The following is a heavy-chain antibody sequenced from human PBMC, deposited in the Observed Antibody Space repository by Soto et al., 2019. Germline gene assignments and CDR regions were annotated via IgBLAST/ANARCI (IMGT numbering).Heavy chain of an antibody. V-gene: IGHV3-66*01. D-gene: IGHD4-4*01. CDR2: IYSGGST. CDR1: GFTVSSNY. J-gene: IGHJ6*03. CDR3: ARVATVTTGYYYYYYMDV. Sequence: EVQLVESGGGLVQPGGSRRLSCAASGFTVSSNYMSWVRQAPGKGLEWVSVIYSGGSTYYADSVKGRFTISRDNSKNTLYLQMNSLRAEDTAVYYCARVATVTTGYYYYYYMDVWGKGTTVTVSS.